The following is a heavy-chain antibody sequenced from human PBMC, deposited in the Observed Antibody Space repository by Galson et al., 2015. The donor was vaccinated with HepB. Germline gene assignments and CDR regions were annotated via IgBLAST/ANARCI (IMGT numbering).Heavy chain of an antibody. J-gene: IGHJ6*03. Sequence: SLRLSCAASGFTFSMYAMYWVRQAPGKGLEWVAGISYDGSNKDYADSVKGRFIMSRDNSKNTLYVQMNSLRPEDTAVYYCARDQGSLRFGEAMDVWGRGTTVTVSS. D-gene: IGHD3-10*01. CDR3: ARDQGSLRFGEAMDV. V-gene: IGHV3-30-3*01. CDR2: ISYDGSNK. CDR1: GFTFSMYA.